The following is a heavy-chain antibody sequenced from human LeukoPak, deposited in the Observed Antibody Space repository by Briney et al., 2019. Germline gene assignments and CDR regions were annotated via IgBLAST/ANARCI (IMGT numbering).Heavy chain of an antibody. CDR1: GFTFSSYW. CDR2: INSDGSST. CDR3: ARGSGSQTANSYYYYGMDV. D-gene: IGHD1-26*01. J-gene: IGHJ6*02. V-gene: IGHV3-74*01. Sequence: PGGSLRLSCAASGFTFSSYWMHWVRQAPGKGLVWVSRINSDGSSTSYADSVKGRFTISRDNAKNTLYLQMNSLRDEDTAVYYCARGSGSQTANSYYYYGMDVWGQGTTVTVSS.